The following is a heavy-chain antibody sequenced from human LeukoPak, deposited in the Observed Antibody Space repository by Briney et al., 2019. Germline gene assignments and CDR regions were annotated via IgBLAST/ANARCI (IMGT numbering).Heavy chain of an antibody. V-gene: IGHV4-4*07. CDR2: IYTSGST. D-gene: IGHD2-2*01. J-gene: IGHJ5*02. CDR3: ARTTEDCSSTSCYQYWFDP. CDR1: DGSISSYY. Sequence: PSETLSLTCTVSDGSISSYYWSWIRQPAGKGLEWIGRIYTSGSTNYNPSLKSRVTMSVDTSKNQFSLKLNSVTAADTAVYYCARTTEDCSSTSCYQYWFDPWGQGTLVTVSS.